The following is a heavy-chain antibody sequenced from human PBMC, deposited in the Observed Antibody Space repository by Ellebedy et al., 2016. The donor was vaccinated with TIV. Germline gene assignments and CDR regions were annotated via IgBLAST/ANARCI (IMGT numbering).Heavy chain of an antibody. D-gene: IGHD3-3*01. CDR1: GGSVSSGSYY. V-gene: IGHV4-61*01. J-gene: IGHJ3*02. Sequence: SETLSLXXTVSGGSVSSGSYYWSWIRQPPGKGLEWIGYIYYSGSTNYNPSLKSRVTISVDTSKNQFSLKLSSVTAADTAVYYCARVRFLEWFERAFDIWGQGTTVTVSS. CDR2: IYYSGST. CDR3: ARVRFLEWFERAFDI.